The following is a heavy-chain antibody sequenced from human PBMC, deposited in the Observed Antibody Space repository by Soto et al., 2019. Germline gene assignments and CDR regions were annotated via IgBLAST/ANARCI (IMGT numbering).Heavy chain of an antibody. V-gene: IGHV4-59*01. CDR3: ARVSPLARYYYYYYMDV. CDR2: IYYSGST. J-gene: IGHJ6*03. Sequence: PSETLSLTCTVSGGSISSYYWSWIRQPPGKGLEWIGYIYYSGSTNYNPSLKSRVTISVDTSKNQFSLKLSSVTAADTAVYYCARVSPLARYYYYYYMDVWGKRTTVTVS. CDR1: GGSISSYY.